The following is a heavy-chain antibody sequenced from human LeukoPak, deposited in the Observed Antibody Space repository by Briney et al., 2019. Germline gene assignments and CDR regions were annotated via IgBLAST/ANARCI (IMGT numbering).Heavy chain of an antibody. CDR1: GGTFSIYA. J-gene: IGHJ1*01. D-gene: IGHD2-2*01. CDR3: ASALLGYCSSTSCYNGPVYEYFQH. CDR2: IIPILGIA. Sequence: ASVTVSCKASGGTFSIYAISWVRQAPGQGLEGMGGIIPILGIANYAQKFQGRVTITADKSTSTAYMELSSLRSEDTAVYYCASALLGYCSSTSCYNGPVYEYFQHWGQGTLVTVSS. V-gene: IGHV1-69*10.